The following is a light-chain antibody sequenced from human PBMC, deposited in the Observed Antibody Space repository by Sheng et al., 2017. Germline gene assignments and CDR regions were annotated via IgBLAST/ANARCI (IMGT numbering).Light chain of an antibody. CDR2: KAS. Sequence: DIQMTQSPSSLSASVGDRVIFTCRASQNISSWVAWFQQKPGRAPKMLIYKASNLENGVPSRFSGSGSGTEFTLTISSLQTDDFATYYCQQYNSYSPWTFGQGTKVDVK. V-gene: IGKV1-5*03. J-gene: IGKJ1*01. CDR3: QQYNSYSPWT. CDR1: QNISSW.